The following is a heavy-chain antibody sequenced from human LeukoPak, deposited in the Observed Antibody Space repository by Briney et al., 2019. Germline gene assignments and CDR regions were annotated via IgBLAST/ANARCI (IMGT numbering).Heavy chain of an antibody. J-gene: IGHJ3*02. Sequence: ASVKVSCKASGYTFTSYYMHWVRQAPGQGLEWMGIINPSGGSTSYAQKFQGRVTMTRDMSTSTVYMELSSLRSGDTAVYYCARDRRWLQLNEVNFDIWGQGTMVTVSS. CDR1: GYTFTSYY. CDR3: ARDRRWLQLNEVNFDI. CDR2: INPSGGST. D-gene: IGHD5-24*01. V-gene: IGHV1-46*01.